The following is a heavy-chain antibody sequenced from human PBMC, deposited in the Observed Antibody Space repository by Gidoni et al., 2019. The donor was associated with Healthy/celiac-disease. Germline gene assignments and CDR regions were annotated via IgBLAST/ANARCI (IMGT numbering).Heavy chain of an antibody. CDR2: IFSNDEK. Sequence: QVTLKASGPVLVKPTETLTLTCTASGFSLSTARMGVSWIRQPPGKALEWLAHIFSNDEKSYSTSLKSRLTISKDTSKSQVVLTMTNMDPVDTATYYCARMTVAGTNYYGMDVWGQGTTVTVSS. CDR1: GFSLSTARMG. CDR3: ARMTVAGTNYYGMDV. J-gene: IGHJ6*02. D-gene: IGHD6-19*01. V-gene: IGHV2-26*01.